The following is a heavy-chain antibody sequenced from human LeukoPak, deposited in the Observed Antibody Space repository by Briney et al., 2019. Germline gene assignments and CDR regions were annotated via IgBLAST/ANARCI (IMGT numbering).Heavy chain of an antibody. V-gene: IGHV3-23*01. CDR1: GFTFRSHA. D-gene: IGHD1-1*01. CDR2: IYENGGTT. Sequence: GGSLRLSCVGSGFTFRSHAMSWVRQAPEKGLEFVSGIYENGGTTYYADSVKGRFSISRDNSKNTLYLQMDSLRGEDTAVYYCARYDNGKDYFDYWGQGTLVTVSS. CDR3: ARYDNGKDYFDY. J-gene: IGHJ4*02.